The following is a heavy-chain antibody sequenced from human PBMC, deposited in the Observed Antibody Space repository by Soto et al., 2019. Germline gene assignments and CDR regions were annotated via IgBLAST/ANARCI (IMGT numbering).Heavy chain of an antibody. Sequence: GGSLRLSCAASGFTFSSYWMHWVRQAPGKGLVWVSRIKSDGTGPTYADSVKGRFTISRDNAKNTLYLQMNSLRVEDTAVYYCARDPIYYGSGTSDYWGQGTLVTVSS. D-gene: IGHD3-10*01. J-gene: IGHJ4*02. V-gene: IGHV3-74*01. CDR3: ARDPIYYGSGTSDY. CDR1: GFTFSSYW. CDR2: IKSDGTGP.